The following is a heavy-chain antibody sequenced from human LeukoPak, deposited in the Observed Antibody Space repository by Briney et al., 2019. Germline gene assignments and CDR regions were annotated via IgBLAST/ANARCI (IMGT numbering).Heavy chain of an antibody. CDR3: AINGEYYYGSGNFFDY. D-gene: IGHD3-10*01. V-gene: IGHV4-39*01. Sequence: SETLSLTCTVSGGSISSSSYYWGWIRQPPGKGLEWIGSIYYSGSTYYNPSLKSRVTISVDTSKNQFSLKLSSVTAADTAVYYCAINGEYYYGSGNFFDYWGQGTLVTVSS. J-gene: IGHJ4*02. CDR1: GGSISSSSYY. CDR2: IYYSGST.